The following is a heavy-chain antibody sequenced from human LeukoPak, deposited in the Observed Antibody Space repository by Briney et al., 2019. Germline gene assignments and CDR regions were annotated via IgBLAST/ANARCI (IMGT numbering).Heavy chain of an antibody. CDR2: IYPGDSDT. V-gene: IGHV5-51*01. CDR1: GYSFTSYW. Sequence: GESLKISCKGSGYSFTSYWIGWVRQMPGKGLEWMGIIYPGDSDTRYSPSFQGQVTISADKSISTAYLQWSSLKASDTAVYYCARRAYYYDISGPSHFDYWGQGTLVTVSS. CDR3: ARRAYYYDISGPSHFDY. J-gene: IGHJ4*02. D-gene: IGHD3-22*01.